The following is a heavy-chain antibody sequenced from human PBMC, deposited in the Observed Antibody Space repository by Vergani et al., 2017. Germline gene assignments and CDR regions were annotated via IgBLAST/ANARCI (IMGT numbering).Heavy chain of an antibody. CDR1: GGSISSYY. CDR2: IYYSGST. Sequence: QVQLQESGPGLVKPSETLSLTCTVSGGSISSYYWSWIRQPPGKGLEWIGYIYYSGSTYYNPSLKSRVTISVDTSKNQFSLKLSSVTAADTAVYYCARVRFGELFEYNGFDPWGQGTLVTVSS. J-gene: IGHJ5*02. V-gene: IGHV4-59*08. D-gene: IGHD3-10*01. CDR3: ARVRFGELFEYNGFDP.